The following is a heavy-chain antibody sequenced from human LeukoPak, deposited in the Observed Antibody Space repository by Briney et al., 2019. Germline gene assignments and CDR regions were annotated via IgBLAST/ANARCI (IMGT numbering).Heavy chain of an antibody. Sequence: ASVKVSCKASGYTFTSYGISWVRQAPGQGLEWMGWISAYNGNTNYAQKLQGRVTMATDTSTSTANMELRSLRSDDTAVYYCARDLPHYDSSSWFDPWGQGTLVTVSS. CDR2: ISAYNGNT. CDR3: ARDLPHYDSSSWFDP. D-gene: IGHD3-22*01. CDR1: GYTFTSYG. V-gene: IGHV1-18*01. J-gene: IGHJ5*02.